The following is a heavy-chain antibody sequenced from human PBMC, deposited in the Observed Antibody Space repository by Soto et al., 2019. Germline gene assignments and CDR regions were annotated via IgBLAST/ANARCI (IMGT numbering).Heavy chain of an antibody. J-gene: IGHJ3*02. CDR3: AHRRPNWNEPFLDAFDI. CDR1: GFSLSTSGVG. Sequence: QITLKESGTTLVKPTQPLTLTCTFSGFSLSTSGVGVGWIRQPPGKALEWLALIYWDDDKRYSPSLKSTLTITKDPSKNHVVLTMTSLDPVDTATYYRAHRRPNWNEPFLDAFDIWGQGTLVTVSS. D-gene: IGHD1-1*01. CDR2: IYWDDDK. V-gene: IGHV2-5*02.